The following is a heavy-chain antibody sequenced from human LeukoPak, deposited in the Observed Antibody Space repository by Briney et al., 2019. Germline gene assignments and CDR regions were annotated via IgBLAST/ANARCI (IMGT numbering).Heavy chain of an antibody. D-gene: IGHD5-18*01. V-gene: IGHV4-39*07. CDR2: IYYSGST. CDR3: ARVWTAWIQLWSDPLHFDY. J-gene: IGHJ4*02. CDR1: GGSISSSSYY. Sequence: PSETLSLTCTVSGGSISSSSYYWGWIRQPPGKGLEWIGSIYYSGSTYYNPSLKSRVTISVDTSKNQFSLKLSSVTAADTAVYYCARVWTAWIQLWSDPLHFDYWGQGTLVTVSS.